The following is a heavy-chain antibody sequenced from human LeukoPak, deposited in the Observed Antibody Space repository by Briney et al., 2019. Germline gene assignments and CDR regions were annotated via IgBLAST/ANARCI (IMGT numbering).Heavy chain of an antibody. CDR3: ASSSGYRYYFDY. Sequence: ASVKVSCKASGYTFTSYGISWVRQAPGQGLEWMGWISAYNGNTNYAQKLQGRVTMTTDTSTSTAYMELRSLRSDDTAVYYCASSSGYRYYFDYWAREPWSPSPQ. D-gene: IGHD5-12*01. V-gene: IGHV1-18*01. CDR1: GYTFTSYG. J-gene: IGHJ4*02. CDR2: ISAYNGNT.